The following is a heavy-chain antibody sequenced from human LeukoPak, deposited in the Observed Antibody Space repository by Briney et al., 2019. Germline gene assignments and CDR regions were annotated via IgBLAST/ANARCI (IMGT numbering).Heavy chain of an antibody. D-gene: IGHD3-10*01. V-gene: IGHV3-30*03. CDR3: ATTHYYGSGSYYNSAEY. J-gene: IGHJ4*02. CDR1: GFTFSSYG. CDR2: ISYDGSNK. Sequence: SGRSLRLSCAASGFTFSSYGMHWVRQAPGKGLEGVAVISYDGSNKYYADSVKGRFTISRDNSKNTLYLQMNSLRAEDTAVYYCATTHYYGSGSYYNSAEYWGQGTLVTVSS.